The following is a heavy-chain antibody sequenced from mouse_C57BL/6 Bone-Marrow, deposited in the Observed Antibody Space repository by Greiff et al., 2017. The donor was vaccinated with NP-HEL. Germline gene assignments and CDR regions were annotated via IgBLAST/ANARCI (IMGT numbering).Heavy chain of an antibody. D-gene: IGHD1-1*01. CDR2: VYPYNGGT. Sequence: EVQLVESGPVLVKPGPSVKISCKASGFTFTDYYMHWVKQSHGKSLEWIGLVYPYNGGTSYNQKFKGKATLTVDTSSSTAYMELNSLTSVDSAVYYCARESYYGSSYWYFDVWGTGTTVTVSS. CDR3: ARESYYGSSYWYFDV. CDR1: GFTFTDYY. J-gene: IGHJ1*03. V-gene: IGHV1-36*01.